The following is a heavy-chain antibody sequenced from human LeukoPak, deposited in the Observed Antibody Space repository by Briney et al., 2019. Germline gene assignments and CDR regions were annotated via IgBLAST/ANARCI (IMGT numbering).Heavy chain of an antibody. D-gene: IGHD2-15*01. J-gene: IGHJ2*01. V-gene: IGHV3-74*01. Sequence: PGGSLRLSCAVSGFTFSSYWMHWVRQGPGKGLAWVSRITSDGSATDYADSVKGRFTISRDNAKNTLYLHTDSLRAEDTAVYYCARDASPGYFDLWGRGTLVTVSS. CDR3: ARDASPGYFDL. CDR1: GFTFSSYW. CDR2: ITSDGSAT.